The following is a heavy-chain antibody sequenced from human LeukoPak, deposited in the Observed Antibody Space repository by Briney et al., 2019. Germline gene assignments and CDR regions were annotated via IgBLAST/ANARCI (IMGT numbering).Heavy chain of an antibody. J-gene: IGHJ3*02. Sequence: SVKVSCKASGGTFSSYAISWVRQAPGQGLEWMGGIIPIFGTANYAQKFQGRVTITADESTSTAYMELSSLRSEDTAVYYFASPGVRTSADDAFDIWGQGTMVTVSS. CDR3: ASPGVRTSADDAFDI. CDR2: IIPIFGTA. D-gene: IGHD2-2*01. CDR1: GGTFSSYA. V-gene: IGHV1-69*13.